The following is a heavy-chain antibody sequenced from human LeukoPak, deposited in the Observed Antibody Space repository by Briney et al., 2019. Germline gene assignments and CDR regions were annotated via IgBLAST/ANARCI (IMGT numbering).Heavy chain of an antibody. J-gene: IGHJ6*02. Sequence: PSETLSLTCAVSGGSINSYYWSWIRQPPGKGLEWIGYIYNSGSANYNPSLESRVTISVDTSKNQFSLRLSSVTAADTAVYHCARESETTLGGYYYGMDVWGQGTTVTVSS. V-gene: IGHV4-59*01. CDR2: IYNSGSA. CDR1: GGSINSYY. D-gene: IGHD3-16*01. CDR3: ARESETTLGGYYYGMDV.